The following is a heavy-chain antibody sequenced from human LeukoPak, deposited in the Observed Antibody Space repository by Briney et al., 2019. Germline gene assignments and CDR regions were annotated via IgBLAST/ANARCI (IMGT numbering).Heavy chain of an antibody. CDR3: ARTYSGYDYLNL. J-gene: IGHJ1*01. V-gene: IGHV1-8*02. D-gene: IGHD5-12*01. CDR1: GYTFTTYG. CDR2: MNPNTGNT. Sequence: ASVKVSCKASGYTFTTYGIIWVRQAPGQGLEYMGWMNPNTGNTGYAQKFQGRITMTRNTSISTVFMELSNLRSEDTAVYYCARTYSGYDYLNLWGQGTPVTVSS.